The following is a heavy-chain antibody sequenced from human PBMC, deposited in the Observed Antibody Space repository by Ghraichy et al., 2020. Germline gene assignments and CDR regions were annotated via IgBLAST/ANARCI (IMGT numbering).Heavy chain of an antibody. J-gene: IGHJ5*02. D-gene: IGHD5-12*01. CDR1: GFTFRSYS. CDR2: ICADAVTT. V-gene: IGHV3-23*01. Sequence: GGSLRLSCATSGFTFRSYSMNWVRQAPGKGLEWVSIICADAVTTYYADSVKGRFTVSRDNSKNTLYLIMSGLRAEDTAVYYCAEGGHNTGYGFDPWGQGTLVTVSS. CDR3: AEGGHNTGYGFDP.